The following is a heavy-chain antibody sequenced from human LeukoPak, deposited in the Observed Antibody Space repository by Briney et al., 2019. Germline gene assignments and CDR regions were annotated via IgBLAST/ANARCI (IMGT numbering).Heavy chain of an antibody. CDR3: ARVASDGGPCVY. V-gene: IGHV3-21*01. J-gene: IGHJ4*02. D-gene: IGHD5-24*01. CDR1: GFTFSSYG. Sequence: PGGSLRLSCAASGFTFSSYGMNWVRQAPGKGLEWVSSICYENSNIYYADSVKGRFTISRDNAKNTLYLQMNSLRVEDTAVYYFARVASDGGPCVYWGQGSLVTV. CDR2: ICYENSNI.